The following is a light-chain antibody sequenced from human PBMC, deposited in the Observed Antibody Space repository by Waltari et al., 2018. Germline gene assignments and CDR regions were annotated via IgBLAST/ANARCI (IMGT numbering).Light chain of an antibody. J-gene: IGKJ1*01. CDR1: QSISSA. CDR3: QHYNTNSPT. V-gene: IGKV1-5*03. CDR2: KAS. Sequence: DIQMTQSPSTLSAYIGDRVTIICRASQSISSALAWNQRKPGKAPKLLIYKASSLESGVPSRFSGSGSETEFTLTISSLQSDDFATYYCQHYNTNSPTFGQGTKVEIK.